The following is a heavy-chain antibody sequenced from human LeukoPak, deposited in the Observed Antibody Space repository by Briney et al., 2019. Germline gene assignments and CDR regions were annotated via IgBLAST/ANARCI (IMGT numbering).Heavy chain of an antibody. CDR3: ARKGDCSGGSCYEDY. Sequence: GGSLRLSCAASGFTFTTYWMSWVRQLPGKGLEWVANIKQDGSEKYYVDSVKGRFIISRDNAKNSLYLQMNSLRAEDTAVYYCARKGDCSGGSCYEDYWGQGTLVTVSS. D-gene: IGHD2-15*01. J-gene: IGHJ4*02. V-gene: IGHV3-7*01. CDR2: IKQDGSEK. CDR1: GFTFTTYW.